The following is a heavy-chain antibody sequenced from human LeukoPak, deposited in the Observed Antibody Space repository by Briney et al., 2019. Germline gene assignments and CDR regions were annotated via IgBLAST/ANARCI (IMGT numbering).Heavy chain of an antibody. J-gene: IGHJ5*02. CDR3: VRDRTLGVRDGFILA. CDR2: ISGSSSAI. D-gene: IGHD5-24*01. Sequence: GGSLRLSCAASGFTFSAYNMIWVRQAPGKGLEWLSYISGSSSAIYYADSVQGRFTISRDNAKNSLSLQMSSLRVEDTAVYYCVRDRTLGVRDGFILAWGQGTLVTVSS. V-gene: IGHV3-48*01. CDR1: GFTFSAYN.